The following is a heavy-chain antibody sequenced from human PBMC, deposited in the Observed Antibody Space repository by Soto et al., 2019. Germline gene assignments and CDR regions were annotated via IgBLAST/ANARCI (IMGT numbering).Heavy chain of an antibody. J-gene: IGHJ4*02. CDR2: IYYSGST. CDR3: ARYSSGYPFDY. D-gene: IGHD3-22*01. V-gene: IGHV4-59*01. CDR1: GGSISSYY. Sequence: PSETLSFTCTVSGGSISSYYWSWIRQPPGKGLEWIGYIYYSGSTNYNPSLKSRVTISVDTSKNQFSLKLSSVTAADTAVYYCARYSSGYPFDYWGQGTLVTVSS.